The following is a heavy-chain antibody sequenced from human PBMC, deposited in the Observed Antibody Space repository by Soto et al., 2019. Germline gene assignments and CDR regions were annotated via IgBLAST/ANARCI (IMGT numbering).Heavy chain of an antibody. D-gene: IGHD5-18*01. J-gene: IGHJ6*02. Sequence: QVQLVESGGGVVQPGRSLRLSCAASGFTFSSYGMHWVRQAPGKGLEWGAVISYDGSNKYYADSVRGRFTISRDNSKNTLYLQINSLRAEDTAVYYCANADTAMVTGSYYYYGMDVWGQGTTVTVSS. CDR3: ANADTAMVTGSYYYYGMDV. CDR2: ISYDGSNK. V-gene: IGHV3-30*18. CDR1: GFTFSSYG.